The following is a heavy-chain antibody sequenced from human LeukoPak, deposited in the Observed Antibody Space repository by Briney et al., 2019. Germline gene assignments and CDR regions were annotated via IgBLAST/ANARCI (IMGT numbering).Heavy chain of an antibody. Sequence: TASETLSLTCIVSGGSISSYYWSWIRQPSGKGLEWIGYIYYTGSTNYNPSLKSRVTISLDTSNNQFSLRLSSVTAADTAVYYCARYDYDWFLDYWGQGTLVTVSS. D-gene: IGHD3-22*01. CDR3: ARYDYDWFLDY. V-gene: IGHV4-59*01. J-gene: IGHJ4*02. CDR2: IYYTGST. CDR1: GGSISSYY.